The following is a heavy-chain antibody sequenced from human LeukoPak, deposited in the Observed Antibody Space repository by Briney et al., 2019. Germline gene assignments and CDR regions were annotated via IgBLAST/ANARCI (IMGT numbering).Heavy chain of an antibody. CDR2: IYYSGST. CDR1: GGSISSHY. Sequence: SETLSLTCTVSGGSISSHYWSWIRQPPGKGLEWIGYIYYSGSTNYNPSLKSRVTISVDTSKNQFSLKLSSVTAADTAVYYCARGVLRYFDRMSPGTSGLDVWGQGTTVTVSS. J-gene: IGHJ6*02. D-gene: IGHD3-9*01. CDR3: ARGVLRYFDRMSPGTSGLDV. V-gene: IGHV4-59*11.